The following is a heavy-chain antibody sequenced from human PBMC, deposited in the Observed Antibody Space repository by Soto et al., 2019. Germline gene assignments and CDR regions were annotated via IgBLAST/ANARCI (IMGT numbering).Heavy chain of an antibody. CDR3: ARDRGSSLDY. Sequence: QVQLVRSGAEVKKPGASVKVSCKASGYSFTNYGVSWVRQVPGQGLEWMGWFSNYNGNTNYAQKLQGRITMTTDTSTTTAYMELRNLRSDDTAVYYCARDRGSSLDYWGQGTLVTVSS. V-gene: IGHV1-18*01. J-gene: IGHJ4*02. CDR1: GYSFTNYG. CDR2: FSNYNGNT. D-gene: IGHD6-13*01.